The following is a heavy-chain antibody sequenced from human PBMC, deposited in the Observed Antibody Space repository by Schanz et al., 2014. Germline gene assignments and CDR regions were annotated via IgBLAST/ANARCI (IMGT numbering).Heavy chain of an antibody. D-gene: IGHD1-1*01. J-gene: IGHJ6*02. V-gene: IGHV4-30-4*07. Sequence: QVQLQESGPGLVKPSETLSLTCTVSGDSISSGGYSWNWIRQPPGKGLEWIVYIYYSGSTYYNPSLKSRVTIPVDTSKNHFSLTLSSVTAADTAVYYCARGGRTTYNYYYGMDVWGQGTTVTVSS. CDR3: ARGGRTTYNYYYGMDV. CDR1: GDSISSGGYS. CDR2: IYYSGST.